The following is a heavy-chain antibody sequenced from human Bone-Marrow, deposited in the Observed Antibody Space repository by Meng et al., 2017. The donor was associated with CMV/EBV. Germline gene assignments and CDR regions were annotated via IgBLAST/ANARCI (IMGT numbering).Heavy chain of an antibody. J-gene: IGHJ6*02. Sequence: GESLKISCAASGISVSRNYMGWVRQAPGKGLEWLSVINIGGTTYYADSVKDRFTTFRDKSKNTVYLQMNSLRGEDTAVYYCAKDSLIGVVKNYGMDVWGQGTTVTVSS. V-gene: IGHV3-66*02. D-gene: IGHD3-3*01. CDR3: AKDSLIGVVKNYGMDV. CDR1: GISVSRNY. CDR2: INIGGTT.